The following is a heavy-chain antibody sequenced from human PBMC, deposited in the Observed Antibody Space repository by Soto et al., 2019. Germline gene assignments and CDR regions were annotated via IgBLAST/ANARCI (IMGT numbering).Heavy chain of an antibody. CDR3: ARAHNDYYGSGHDAFDI. CDR1: GYTFTSYY. CDR2: INPSGGST. D-gene: IGHD3-10*01. V-gene: IGHV1-46*01. J-gene: IGHJ3*02. Sequence: AASVKVSCKASGYTFTSYYMHWVRQAPGQGLEWMGIINPSGGSTSYAQKFQGRVTMTRDTSTSTVYMELSSLRSEDTAVYYCARAHNDYYGSGHDAFDIWGQGTMVTVSS.